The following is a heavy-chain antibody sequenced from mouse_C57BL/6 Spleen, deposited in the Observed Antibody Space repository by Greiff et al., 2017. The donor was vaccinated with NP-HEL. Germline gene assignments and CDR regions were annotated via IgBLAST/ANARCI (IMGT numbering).Heavy chain of an antibody. V-gene: IGHV1-52*01. Sequence: QVQLQQPGAELVRPGSSVKLSCKASGYTFTSYWMHWVKQRPKQGLEWIGNIDPSDSETHFNQKFKAKATLTVDKSSSTAYMRLRSLTSEDSSVYNCAREDYGNYDYWGQGTTLTVSS. D-gene: IGHD2-1*01. CDR1: GYTFTSYW. CDR2: IDPSDSET. CDR3: AREDYGNYDY. J-gene: IGHJ2*01.